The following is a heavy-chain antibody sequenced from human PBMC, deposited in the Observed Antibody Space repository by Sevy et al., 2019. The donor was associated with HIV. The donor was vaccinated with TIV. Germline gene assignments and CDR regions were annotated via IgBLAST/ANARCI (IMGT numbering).Heavy chain of an antibody. J-gene: IGHJ4*02. CDR1: GFTFAKYS. CDR3: SREGCTQHHDD. Sequence: GGSLRLSCAASGFTFAKYSMSWVRQAQGKGLEWVSTFSFGCGRINYADSVKGRFTISRDDSKNTLFLQMISLRAEDTATHFCSREGCTQHHDDWGQGTLVTVSS. V-gene: IGHV3-23*01. D-gene: IGHD2-8*01. CDR2: FSFGCGRI.